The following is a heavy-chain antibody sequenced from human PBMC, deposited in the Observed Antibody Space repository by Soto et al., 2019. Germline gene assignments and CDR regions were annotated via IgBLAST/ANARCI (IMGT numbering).Heavy chain of an antibody. D-gene: IGHD2-2*01. CDR2: ISSSRSTI. CDR3: ARDESGDQLLGNYYYYYYMDV. Sequence: EVQLVESGGGLVQPGGSLRLSCAASGFTFSRYSMNGVRQAPGKGLECVSYISSSRSTIYYADSVKGRFTISRDNAKHSLSLQKKSLRAEDTAVYYCARDESGDQLLGNYYYYYYMDVWGKGTTVTVSS. CDR1: GFTFSRYS. J-gene: IGHJ6*03. V-gene: IGHV3-48*01.